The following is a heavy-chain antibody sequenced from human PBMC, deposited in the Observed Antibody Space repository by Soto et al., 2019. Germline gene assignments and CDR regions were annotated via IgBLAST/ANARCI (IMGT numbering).Heavy chain of an antibody. J-gene: IGHJ6*02. CDR1: GGSISSGGYY. D-gene: IGHD3-10*01. V-gene: IGHV4-31*03. Sequence: TLSLTCTVSGGSISSGGYYWSWIRQHPGKGLEWIGYIYYSGSTYYNPSLKSRVTISVDTPKNQFSLKLSSVTAADTAVYYCATTGRVYYYYGMDVWGQGTTVTVSS. CDR2: IYYSGST. CDR3: ATTGRVYYYYGMDV.